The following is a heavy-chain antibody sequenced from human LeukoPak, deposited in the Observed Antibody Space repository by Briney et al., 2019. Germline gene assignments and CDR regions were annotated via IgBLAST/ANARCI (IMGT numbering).Heavy chain of an antibody. Sequence: SETLSLTCTVSGGSISNFYWSWIRQFPGKGLEWIGYIYYSGSTKYNPSLKSRVTISVDTSKNQFSLKLSSVTAADTAVYYCARSYGDYAMYYFDYWGQGTLVTVSS. J-gene: IGHJ4*02. D-gene: IGHD4-17*01. CDR1: GGSISNFY. CDR2: IYYSGST. CDR3: ARSYGDYAMYYFDY. V-gene: IGHV4-59*08.